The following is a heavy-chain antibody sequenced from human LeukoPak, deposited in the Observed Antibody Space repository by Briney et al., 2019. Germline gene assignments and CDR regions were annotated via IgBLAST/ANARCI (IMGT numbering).Heavy chain of an antibody. V-gene: IGHV3-23*01. J-gene: IGHJ4*02. CDR2: INGSGGST. CDR1: GFTFSSYA. D-gene: IGHD4-17*01. CDR3: ATKNDYGDYPYS. Sequence: GGSLRLSCAASGFTFSSYAMSWVRQAPGKGLEWVSAINGSGGSTYYADSVKGRFTISRDNSKNTLYLQMNSLRAEDTAVYYCATKNDYGDYPYSWGQGTLVTVSS.